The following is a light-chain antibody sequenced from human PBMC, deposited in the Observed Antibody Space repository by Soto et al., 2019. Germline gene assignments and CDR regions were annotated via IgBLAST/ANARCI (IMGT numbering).Light chain of an antibody. Sequence: EIVLTQSPGTLSLSPGERATLSCRASQSVGSSYLAWYQQKPGQAPRLLIYGASTRATDMPGRFSGRGAGAEFTLTISSLQSEDFAVYYCQQYRSWPRTFGQGTKVDIK. CDR2: GAS. V-gene: IGKV3-20*01. CDR3: QQYRSWPRT. CDR1: QSVGSSY. J-gene: IGKJ1*01.